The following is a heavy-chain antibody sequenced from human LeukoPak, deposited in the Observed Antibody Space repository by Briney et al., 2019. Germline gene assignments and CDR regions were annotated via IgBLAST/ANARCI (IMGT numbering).Heavy chain of an antibody. Sequence: GGSLRLSCAASGFTFSNYAMHWVRQAPGKGLEWVAVISYDGSNKYYADSVKGRFTISRYNSKNTLYLQMNSLRAEDTAVYYCARDNNGDYWGQGTLVTLSS. D-gene: IGHD1-14*01. J-gene: IGHJ4*02. V-gene: IGHV3-30*04. CDR3: ARDNNGDY. CDR2: ISYDGSNK. CDR1: GFTFSNYA.